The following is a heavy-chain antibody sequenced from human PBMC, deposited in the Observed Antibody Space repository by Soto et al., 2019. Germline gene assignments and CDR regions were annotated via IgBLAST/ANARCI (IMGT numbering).Heavy chain of an antibody. V-gene: IGHV1-18*01. CDR2: ISAYNGNT. CDR3: ARDLKRYCSSTSCPFDI. J-gene: IGHJ3*02. Sequence: ASVKVSCKASGYTFTSYGISWVRQAPGQGFEWMGWISAYNGNTNYAQKLQGRVTMTTDTSTSTAYMELRSLRSDDTAVYYCARDLKRYCSSTSCPFDIWGQGTMVTVSS. CDR1: GYTFTSYG. D-gene: IGHD2-2*01.